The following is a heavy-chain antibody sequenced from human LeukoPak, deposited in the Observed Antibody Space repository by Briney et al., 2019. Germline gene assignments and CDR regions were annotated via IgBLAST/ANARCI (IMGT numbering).Heavy chain of an antibody. V-gene: IGHV3-30*02. Sequence: GGSLRLSCAASEFTFSNYGMHWVRQAPGKGLEWGAFIRYDESNEYYADSVKGRFTISRDNSKNTLYLQMNSLRAEDTAVYYCAKDPGLLDILTGYLDYWGQGTLVTVSS. CDR2: IRYDESNE. CDR1: EFTFSNYG. J-gene: IGHJ4*02. CDR3: AKDPGLLDILTGYLDY. D-gene: IGHD3-9*01.